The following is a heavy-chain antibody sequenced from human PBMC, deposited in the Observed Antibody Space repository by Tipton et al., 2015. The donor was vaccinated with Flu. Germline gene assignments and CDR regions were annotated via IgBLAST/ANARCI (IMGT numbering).Heavy chain of an antibody. D-gene: IGHD1-7*01. Sequence: QLVQSGAEVRKTGEVLKISCQGSGYTFTNFWIGWVRQMPGKGLEWVATLYPGDSSTRYSPSFQGHVTISDDKSISTAYLQWSSLKASDTAMYYCVRRSDRTNSFDSWGQGTPVTVSS. J-gene: IGHJ4*02. CDR3: VRRSDRTNSFDS. V-gene: IGHV5-51*03. CDR2: LYPGDSST. CDR1: GYTFTNFW.